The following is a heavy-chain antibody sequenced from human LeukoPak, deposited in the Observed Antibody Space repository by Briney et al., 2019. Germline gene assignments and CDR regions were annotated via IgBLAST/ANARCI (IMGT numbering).Heavy chain of an antibody. J-gene: IGHJ5*02. CDR2: INANSGNT. D-gene: IGHD3-22*01. Sequence: GASVKVSCKASGNTFSNYGFSWVRQAPGQGLEWMGWINANSGNTDYAQNFQGRVTLTTDTSTNVAYMELRSPTSDDTAVYYCARDVGVTRFDPWGQGTLVTVSS. CDR3: ARDVGVTRFDP. CDR1: GNTFSNYG. V-gene: IGHV1-18*01.